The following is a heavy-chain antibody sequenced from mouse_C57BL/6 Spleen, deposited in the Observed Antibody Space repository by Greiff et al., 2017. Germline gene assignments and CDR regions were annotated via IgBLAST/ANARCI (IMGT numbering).Heavy chain of an antibody. J-gene: IGHJ3*01. Sequence: VQLQESGPELVKPGASVTISCKASGYAFSSSWMNWVKQRPGKGLEWIGRIYPGDGDTNYNGKFKGKATLTADKSSSTAYMQLSSLTSEDSAVYFCARSYDGYPAWFAYWGQGTLVTVSA. D-gene: IGHD2-3*01. CDR3: ARSYDGYPAWFAY. CDR1: GYAFSSSW. V-gene: IGHV1-82*01. CDR2: IYPGDGDT.